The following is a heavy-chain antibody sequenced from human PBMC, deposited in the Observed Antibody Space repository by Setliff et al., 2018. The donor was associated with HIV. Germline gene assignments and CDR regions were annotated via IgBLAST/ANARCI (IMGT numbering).Heavy chain of an antibody. CDR1: GYTFTDYF. J-gene: IGHJ6*03. V-gene: IGHV1-2*02. D-gene: IGHD2-15*01. Sequence: ASVKVSCKASGYTFTDYFMHWVRQAPGQGLEWMGWISPNNGDTTIPQRFQGRVTMTSDTSINTAYMELSRLRSDDTAVYYCARIGRTPYYYYYMDVWGKGTTVTVSS. CDR3: ARIGRTPYYYYYMDV. CDR2: ISPNNGDT.